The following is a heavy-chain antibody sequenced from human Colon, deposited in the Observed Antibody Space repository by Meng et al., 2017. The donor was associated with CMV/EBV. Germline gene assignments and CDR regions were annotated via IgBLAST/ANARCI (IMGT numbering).Heavy chain of an antibody. D-gene: IGHD4-17*01. CDR1: GFTFSSYS. CDR2: ISYDRNKE. V-gene: IGHV3-30*03. Sequence: GESLKISCAASGFTFSSYSMNWVRQAPGKGLEWVALISYDRNKEYYAESVKGRFTISRDNSKNTLYLQMNSLRAEDTAVYFCARDRPVTTVTNAFYYGMDVWGQGTTVTVSS. J-gene: IGHJ6*02. CDR3: ARDRPVTTVTNAFYYGMDV.